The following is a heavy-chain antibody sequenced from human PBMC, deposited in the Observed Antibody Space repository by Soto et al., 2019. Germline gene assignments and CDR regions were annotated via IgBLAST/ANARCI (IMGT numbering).Heavy chain of an antibody. CDR3: ARHDAGGGAFDI. Sequence: QVQLQESGPGLVKPSETLSLTCTVSGVSINDYYWSWVRQPPGKGLEWIAWLHNSGGADYSPPLKSRVTTSMDTSKSQFSLRLSSVTAADTAVYYCARHDAGGGAFDIWGQGTMVTVSS. CDR2: LHNSGGA. V-gene: IGHV4-59*08. J-gene: IGHJ3*02. CDR1: GVSINDYY. D-gene: IGHD3-16*01.